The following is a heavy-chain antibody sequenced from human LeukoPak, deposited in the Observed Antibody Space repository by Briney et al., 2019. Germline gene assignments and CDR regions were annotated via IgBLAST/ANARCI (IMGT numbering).Heavy chain of an antibody. D-gene: IGHD2-21*02. V-gene: IGHV3-53*01. CDR3: SRDSLSSCGGDCYSGLDV. Sequence: GGSLRLSCAASGFTVSSNYMSWVRQAPGKGLEWVSVIYSGGSTYYADSVKGRFTISRDNAKNTLYLQMNSLRAEDTAVYYCSRDSLSSCGGDCYSGLDVWGQGTTVTVSS. CDR1: GFTVSSNY. J-gene: IGHJ6*02. CDR2: IYSGGST.